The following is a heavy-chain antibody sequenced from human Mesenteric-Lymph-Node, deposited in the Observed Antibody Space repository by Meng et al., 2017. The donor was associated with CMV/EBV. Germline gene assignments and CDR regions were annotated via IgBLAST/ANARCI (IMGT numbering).Heavy chain of an antibody. D-gene: IGHD2-2*01. CDR3: ARDPVGGIGYCSSTSCFYYHGMDV. Sequence: KISCVASGFIFSDYWMTWVRQAPGQGLEWMGITSPSGGSTSYAQKFQGRITMTRDTSTYTVYMELSSLRSEDTAVYFCARDPVGGIGYCSSTSCFYYHGMDVWGQGTTVTVSS. CDR2: TSPSGGST. CDR1: GFIFSDYW. V-gene: IGHV1-46*01. J-gene: IGHJ6*02.